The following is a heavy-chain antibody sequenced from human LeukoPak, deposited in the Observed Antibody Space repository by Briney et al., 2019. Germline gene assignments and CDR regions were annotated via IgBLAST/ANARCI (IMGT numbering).Heavy chain of an antibody. CDR3: AKASWVSSADAVL. D-gene: IGHD3-16*01. CDR2: LRGNGGT. J-gene: IGHJ4*02. CDR1: GFTFSSYA. Sequence: PGGSLGLSCVASGFTFSSYAMSWVREAPARGLEWVSSLRGNGGTFYAESVKGRFTLSRDESRNTVYLHLNKLRVEDTAVYYCAKASWVSSADAVLWGQGTVVTVSS. V-gene: IGHV3-23*01.